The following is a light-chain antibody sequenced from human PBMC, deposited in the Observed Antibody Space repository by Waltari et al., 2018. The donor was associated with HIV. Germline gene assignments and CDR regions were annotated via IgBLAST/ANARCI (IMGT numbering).Light chain of an antibody. CDR1: SSNIGSNY. CDR2: RNK. V-gene: IGLV1-47*01. CDR3: AAWDDSLSGWV. J-gene: IGLJ3*02. Sequence: QSVLTQPPSASGTPGQRVTISCSGSSSNIGSNYVYWYQQLPGTAPKLLIYRNKQRPSGVPDRCSGSKSGTSASLAISGLRSEEEADYYWAAWDDSLSGWVFGGGTKLTVL.